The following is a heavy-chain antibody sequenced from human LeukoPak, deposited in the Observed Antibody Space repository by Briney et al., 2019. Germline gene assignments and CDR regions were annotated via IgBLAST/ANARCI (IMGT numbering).Heavy chain of an antibody. D-gene: IGHD3-10*01. Sequence: PGGSLRLSCTASGFTFSNFWMGWVRQAPGKGLEWVANIKQDETEKFYLGSVKGRFTISRDNAKNSLYLQMNSLRAEDTAVYYCAKHSTGVECWGRGTLVTVSS. CDR2: IKQDETEK. V-gene: IGHV3-7*03. CDR1: GFTFSNFW. CDR3: AKHSTGVEC. J-gene: IGHJ2*01.